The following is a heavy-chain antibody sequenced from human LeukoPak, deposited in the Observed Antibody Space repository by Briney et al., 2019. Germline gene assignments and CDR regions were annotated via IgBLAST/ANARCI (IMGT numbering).Heavy chain of an antibody. Sequence: PGGSLRLSCAASGFTFSSYGMHWVRQAPGKGLEWVAVISYDGSNKYYADSVKGRFTISRDNSKNTLYLQMNSLRAEDTAVYYCAKDRSISGWYFDYWGQGTLVTVSS. CDR1: GFTFSSYG. CDR3: AKDRSISGWYFDY. V-gene: IGHV3-30*18. D-gene: IGHD6-19*01. CDR2: ISYDGSNK. J-gene: IGHJ4*02.